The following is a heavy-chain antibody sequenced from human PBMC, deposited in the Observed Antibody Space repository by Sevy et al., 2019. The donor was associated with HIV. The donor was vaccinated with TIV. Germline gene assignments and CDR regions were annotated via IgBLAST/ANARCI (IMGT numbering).Heavy chain of an antibody. Sequence: GGSLRLSCAASGFTFSSYDMHWVRQATGKGLEWVSAIGTAGDTYYPGSVKGRFTISRENAKNSLYLPMNSLRAGDTAVYYCARDKGMGAFDIWGQGTMVTVSS. J-gene: IGHJ3*02. V-gene: IGHV3-13*01. CDR2: IGTAGDT. CDR3: ARDKGMGAFDI. CDR1: GFTFSSYD. D-gene: IGHD1-26*01.